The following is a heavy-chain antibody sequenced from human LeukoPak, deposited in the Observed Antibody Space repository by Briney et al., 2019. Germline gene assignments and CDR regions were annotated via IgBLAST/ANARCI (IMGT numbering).Heavy chain of an antibody. D-gene: IGHD3-3*01. Sequence: PSETLTLTCAVYGGSFSGDYWSWIRQPPGKGLEWIGDINRSGRAVYNMSLKSRVIISVDTSKNQFSLKVNSVTAADTAVYYCARHKIVITMLGVHRWFDPWGQGTLVAVSS. V-gene: IGHV4-34*01. CDR1: GGSFSGDY. CDR3: ARHKIVITMLGVHRWFDP. CDR2: INRSGRA. J-gene: IGHJ5*02.